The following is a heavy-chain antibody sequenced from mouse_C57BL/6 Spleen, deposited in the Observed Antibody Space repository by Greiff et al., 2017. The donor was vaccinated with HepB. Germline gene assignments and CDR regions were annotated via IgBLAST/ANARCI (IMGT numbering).Heavy chain of an antibody. V-gene: IGHV1-4*01. J-gene: IGHJ4*01. CDR2: INPSSGYT. D-gene: IGHD2-13*01. Sequence: VQLQQSGAELARPGASVKMSCKASGYTFTSYTMHWVKQRPGQGLEWIGYINPSSGYTKYNQKFKDKATLTADKSSSTAYMQLSSLTSEDSAVYYCASGYGELHYYAMDYWGQGTSVTVSS. CDR1: GYTFTSYT. CDR3: ASGYGELHYYAMDY.